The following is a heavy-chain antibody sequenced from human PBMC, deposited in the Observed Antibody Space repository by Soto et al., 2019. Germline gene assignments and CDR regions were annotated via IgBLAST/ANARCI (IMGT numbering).Heavy chain of an antibody. CDR1: GFSLSTSGVG. CDR3: AHHPYYGLGSYSFDY. J-gene: IGHJ4*02. V-gene: IGHV2-5*02. Sequence: QITLKESGTTLVKPTQTLTLTCTFSGFSLSTSGVGVGWIRQPPGKALEWLAVIYWDDVKRYSPALKSRLTITKDTSKNQVVLTMTNMDPVDTATYFCAHHPYYGLGSYSFDYWGQGTLVTVSS. CDR2: IYWDDVK. D-gene: IGHD3-10*01.